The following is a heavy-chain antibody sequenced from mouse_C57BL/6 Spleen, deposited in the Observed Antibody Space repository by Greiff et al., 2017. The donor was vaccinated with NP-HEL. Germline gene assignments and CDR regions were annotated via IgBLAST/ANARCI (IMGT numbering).Heavy chain of an antibody. J-gene: IGHJ1*03. CDR3: ARYRDRGSYWYFDV. V-gene: IGHV1-81*01. CDR1: GYTFTSYG. CDR2: IYPRSGNT. D-gene: IGHD1-1*01. Sequence: VQLQQSGAELARPGASVKLSCKASGYTFTSYGISWVKQRTGQGLEWIGEIYPRSGNTYYNEKFKGKATLTADKSSSTAYMELRSLTSEDSAVYFCARYRDRGSYWYFDVWGTGTTVTVSS.